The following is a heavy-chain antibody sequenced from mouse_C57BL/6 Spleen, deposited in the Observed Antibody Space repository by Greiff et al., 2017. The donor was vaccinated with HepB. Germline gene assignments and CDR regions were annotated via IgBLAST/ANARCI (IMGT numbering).Heavy chain of an antibody. Sequence: EVKLMESGGGLVKPGGSLKLSCAASGFTFSDYGMHWVRQAPEKGLEWVAYISSGSSTIYYADTVKGRFTISRDNAKNTLFLQMTSLRSEDTAMYYCARQLWDGEFAYWGQGTLVTVSA. J-gene: IGHJ3*01. D-gene: IGHD1-1*02. CDR1: GFTFSDYG. CDR2: ISSGSSTI. CDR3: ARQLWDGEFAY. V-gene: IGHV5-17*01.